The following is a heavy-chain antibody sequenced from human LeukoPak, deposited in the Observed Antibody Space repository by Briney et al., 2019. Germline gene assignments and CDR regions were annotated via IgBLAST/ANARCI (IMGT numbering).Heavy chain of an antibody. CDR1: GYNFDTYW. CDR3: ARQGIVAVPHY. Sequence: GESLKISCKGSGYNFDTYWIGWVRQMPGKGLEWTGIIYPGDSDTRYSPSFQGQVTISVDKSISTAYLQWSSLKASDTAMYYCARQGIVAVPHYWGQGTLVTVSS. D-gene: IGHD1-26*01. CDR2: IYPGDSDT. J-gene: IGHJ4*02. V-gene: IGHV5-51*01.